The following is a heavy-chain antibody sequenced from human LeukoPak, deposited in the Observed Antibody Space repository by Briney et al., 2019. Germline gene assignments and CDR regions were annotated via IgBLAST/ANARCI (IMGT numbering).Heavy chain of an antibody. CDR1: GDSISSHY. Sequence: SETLSLTCTVSGDSISSHYWNWLRQPAGKGLEWIGYIYYSGSTNYNPSLKSRVTISVDTSKNQFSLKLSSVTAADTAVYYCAISSGSYGTYYYYYYMDVWGKGTTVTISS. J-gene: IGHJ6*03. CDR2: IYYSGST. D-gene: IGHD3-10*01. V-gene: IGHV4-59*11. CDR3: AISSGSYGTYYYYYYMDV.